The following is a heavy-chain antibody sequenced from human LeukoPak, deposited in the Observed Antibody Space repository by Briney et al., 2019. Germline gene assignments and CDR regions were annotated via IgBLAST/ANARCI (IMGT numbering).Heavy chain of an antibody. D-gene: IGHD3-10*01. V-gene: IGHV3-30-3*01. CDR2: ISDDGSRQ. Sequence: GRSLRLSCAASGFTFSNYAIHWGRQAPGKGLEWVAFISDDGSRQHYADSVKGRFTISRDNSKNTLNLQMNSLRAEDTAVYYCVKDRTGTYTLDYWGQGTLVTVSS. CDR3: VKDRTGTYTLDY. CDR1: GFTFSNYA. J-gene: IGHJ4*02.